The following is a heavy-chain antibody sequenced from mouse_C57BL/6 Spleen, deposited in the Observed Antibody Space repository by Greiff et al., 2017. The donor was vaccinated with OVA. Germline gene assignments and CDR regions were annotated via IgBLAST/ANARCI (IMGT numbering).Heavy chain of an antibody. CDR1: GYTFTSYW. V-gene: IGHV1-69*01. D-gene: IGHD4-1*01. J-gene: IGHJ1*03. CDR2: IDPSDSYT. CDR3: ARGESGTDFDV. Sequence: QVQLQQPGAELVMPGASVKLSCKASGYTFTSYWMHWVKQRPGQGLEWIGEIDPSDSYTKYNQKFKGKSTLTVDKSSSTAYMQLSSLTSEDSAVYYYARGESGTDFDVWGTGTTVTVSS.